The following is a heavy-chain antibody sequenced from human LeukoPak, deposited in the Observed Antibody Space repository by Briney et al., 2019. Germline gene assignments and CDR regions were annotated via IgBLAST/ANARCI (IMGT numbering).Heavy chain of an antibody. D-gene: IGHD2-2*02. J-gene: IGHJ5*02. CDR3: ARDPLFLGGAAINP. CDR2: IYTSGST. V-gene: IGHV4-61*02. CDR1: GGSISSGSYY. Sequence: SQTLSLTCTVSGGSISSGSYYWSWIRQPAGKGLEWIGRIYTSGSTNYNPSLKSRVTISVDTSKNQFSLKLSSVTAADTAVYYCARDPLFLGGAAINPWGQGALVTVSS.